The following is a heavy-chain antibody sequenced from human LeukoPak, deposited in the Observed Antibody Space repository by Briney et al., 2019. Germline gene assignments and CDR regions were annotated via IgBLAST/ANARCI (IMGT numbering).Heavy chain of an antibody. CDR2: IYSGVST. D-gene: IGHD4-17*01. CDR1: GITFSTYS. V-gene: IGHV3-53*01. J-gene: IGHJ5*02. CDR3: ARTVGYGDYHWFDP. Sequence: GGSLRLSCVASGITFSTYSMNWVRQAPGKGLEWVSVIYSGVSTYYADSVKGRFTISRDNSKNTLYLQMNSLRAEDTAVYYCARTVGYGDYHWFDPWGQGTLVTVSS.